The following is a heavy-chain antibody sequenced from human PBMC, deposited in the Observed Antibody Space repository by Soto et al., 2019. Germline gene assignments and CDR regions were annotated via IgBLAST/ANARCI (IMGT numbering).Heavy chain of an antibody. D-gene: IGHD2-2*01. CDR2: ISNYSGNT. V-gene: IGHV1-18*01. Sequence: QVQLVQSGAEVKKPGASVKVSCKASGYTFTRSGISWVRQAPGQGLEWMGWISNYSGNTKYTRKLQGRVTMTTDISTNTAYMELRSLQSDDTAVYYCARDIGEEYQLLSPFDYWGQGTLITVSS. CDR1: GYTFTRSG. J-gene: IGHJ4*02. CDR3: ARDIGEEYQLLSPFDY.